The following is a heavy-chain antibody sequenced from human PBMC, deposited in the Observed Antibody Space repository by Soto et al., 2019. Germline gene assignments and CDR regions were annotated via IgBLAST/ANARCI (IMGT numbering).Heavy chain of an antibody. CDR2: INHSGST. D-gene: IGHD3-3*01. J-gene: IGHJ5*02. CDR1: GGSFSGYY. V-gene: IGHV4-34*01. Sequence: SETLSLTCAVYGGSFSGYYWSWIRQPPGKGLEWIGEINHSGSTNYNPSLKSRVTISVDTSKNQFSLKLSSVTAADTAVYYCARGSGYYDFCSGYHQPSNLNWFYRWGKGTLVKVSS. CDR3: ARGSGYYDFCSGYHQPSNLNWFYR.